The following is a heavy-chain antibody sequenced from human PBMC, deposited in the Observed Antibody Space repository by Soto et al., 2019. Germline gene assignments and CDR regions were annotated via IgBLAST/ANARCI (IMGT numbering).Heavy chain of an antibody. Sequence: ASVKVSCKASGGTFSSYAISWVRQAPGQGLERMGWISAYNGNTNYAQKLQGRVTMTTDTSTSTAYMELRSLRSDDTTVYYCARVLLWENWFDPWGQGTLVTVSS. D-gene: IGHD1-26*01. CDR1: GGTFSSYA. CDR2: ISAYNGNT. V-gene: IGHV1-18*01. J-gene: IGHJ5*02. CDR3: ARVLLWENWFDP.